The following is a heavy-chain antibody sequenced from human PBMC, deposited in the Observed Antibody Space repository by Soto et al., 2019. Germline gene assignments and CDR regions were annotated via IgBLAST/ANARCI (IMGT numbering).Heavy chain of an antibody. CDR2: INHSGST. V-gene: IGHV4-34*01. J-gene: IGHJ6*02. Sequence: SETLSLTCAVYGGSFSGYYWSWIRQPPGKGLEWIGEINHSGSTNYNPSLKSRVTISVDTSKNQFSPKLSSVTAADTAVYYCARVRGYSYGWGSYYYYYGMDVWGQGTTVTVSS. D-gene: IGHD5-18*01. CDR3: ARVRGYSYGWGSYYYYYGMDV. CDR1: GGSFSGYY.